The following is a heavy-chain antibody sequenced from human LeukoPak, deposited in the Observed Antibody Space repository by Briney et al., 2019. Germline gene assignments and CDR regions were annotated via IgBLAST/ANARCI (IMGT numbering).Heavy chain of an antibody. CDR1: GGSFSGYY. CDR2: IHHSGST. D-gene: IGHD5-24*01. V-gene: IGHV4-34*01. CDR3: ARSRGWLQSHPLGY. Sequence: SETLSLTCAVYGGSFSGYYWSWIRQPPGKSLECIGEIHHSGSTNYNPSLKSRVTLSVDTSKNQFSLKLSSVTAADTAVYYCARSRGWLQSHPLGYWGQGTLATVSS. J-gene: IGHJ4*02.